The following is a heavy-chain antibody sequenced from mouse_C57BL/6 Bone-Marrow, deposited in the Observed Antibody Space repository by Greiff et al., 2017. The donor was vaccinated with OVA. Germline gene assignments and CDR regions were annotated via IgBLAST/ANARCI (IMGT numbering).Heavy chain of an antibody. V-gene: IGHV5-4*01. Sequence: EVKLMESGGGLVKPGGSLKLSCAASGFTFSSYAMSWVRQTPEKRLEWVATISDGGSYTYYPDNVKGRFTISRDNAKNNLYLQMSHLKSEDTAMYYCARDREVPPWFAYWGQGTLVTVSA. J-gene: IGHJ3*01. CDR1: GFTFSSYA. CDR2: ISDGGSYT. CDR3: ARDREVPPWFAY. D-gene: IGHD3-1*01.